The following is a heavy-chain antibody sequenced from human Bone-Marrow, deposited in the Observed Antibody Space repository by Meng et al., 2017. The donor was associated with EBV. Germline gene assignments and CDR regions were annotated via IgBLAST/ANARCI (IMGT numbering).Heavy chain of an antibody. CDR3: ASESGRGFTHDY. D-gene: IGHD3-10*01. CDR2: IIHMSGAT. CDR1: GGTFRSDD. J-gene: IGHJ4*02. Sequence: QVQIVQCGAGVQNPGALLNFSCMPAGGTFRSDDISWVRQAPGQGLVWLGGIIHMSGATYYAPNFQSRVTIAADESTSQYYMELSNLSSEDTAMYYCASESGRGFTHDYWGQGTLVTVSS. V-gene: IGHV1-69*01.